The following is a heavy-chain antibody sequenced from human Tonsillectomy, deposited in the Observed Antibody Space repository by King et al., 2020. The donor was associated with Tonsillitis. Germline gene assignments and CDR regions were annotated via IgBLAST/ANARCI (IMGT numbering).Heavy chain of an antibody. CDR1: GFSFSGYW. J-gene: IGHJ4*02. V-gene: IGHV5-51*01. CDR2: IYPGDSDS. CDR3: ARHDGGSGIDY. Sequence: VQLVESGAEVKKPGESLKISCKGSGFSFSGYWIGWVRQMPGKGLEWMGIIYPGDSDSRYSPSFQGQVTISVDTSIRTAYLQWSSLKASDTAMYYCARHDGGSGIDYWGQGTLVTVSS. D-gene: IGHD2-15*01.